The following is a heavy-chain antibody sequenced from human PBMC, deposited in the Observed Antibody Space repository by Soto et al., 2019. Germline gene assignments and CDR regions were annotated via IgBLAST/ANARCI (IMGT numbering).Heavy chain of an antibody. Sequence: QVQLQESGPGLVKPSQTLSLTRTVSGGSIRSGGYYWSWIRQHPGKGLEWIGYFYYSGNTYYNPSLKSRLTISGDTSKNQFSLNLSSVTAADTAVYYCARAMGAINYFDYWGQGTLVTVSS. J-gene: IGHJ4*02. D-gene: IGHD1-26*01. V-gene: IGHV4-31*03. CDR1: GGSIRSGGYY. CDR3: ARAMGAINYFDY. CDR2: FYYSGNT.